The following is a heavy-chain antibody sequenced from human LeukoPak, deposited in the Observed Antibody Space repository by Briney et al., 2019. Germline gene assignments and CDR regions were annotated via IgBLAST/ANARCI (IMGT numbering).Heavy chain of an antibody. CDR1: GYTFTNYY. CDR2: INPSGGST. Sequence: GASVKLSCTASGYTFTNYYIHLVRQPPGQGLEWMGIINPSGGSTRYAQKFQGRGTMTRDTPTSTVYMELSSLSSEDTAVYYCARDLYYSSGLFDCWGQGALVSASS. CDR3: ARDLYYSSGLFDC. D-gene: IGHD3-10*01. J-gene: IGHJ4*02. V-gene: IGHV1-46*01.